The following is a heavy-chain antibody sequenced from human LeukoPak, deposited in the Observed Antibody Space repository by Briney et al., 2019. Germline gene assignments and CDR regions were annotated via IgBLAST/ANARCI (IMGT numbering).Heavy chain of an antibody. J-gene: IGHJ2*01. Sequence: GGSLRLSCAASGFTSDDYAMHWVRQAPGKGLEWVSGISWNSGSVGYADSVKGRFTISRDNAKNSLYLQMNSLRAEDMALYFCAKGSGYSFGYWYFDLWGRGTLVTVSS. V-gene: IGHV3-9*02. CDR1: GFTSDDYA. CDR3: AKGSGYSFGYWYFDL. CDR2: ISWNSGSV. D-gene: IGHD5-18*01.